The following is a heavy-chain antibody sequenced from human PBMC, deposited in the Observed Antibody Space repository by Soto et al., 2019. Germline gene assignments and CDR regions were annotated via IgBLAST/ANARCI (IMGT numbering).Heavy chain of an antibody. J-gene: IGHJ3*02. CDR2: ISYDGSNK. Sequence: PGGSLRLSCAASGFTFSSYAMHWVRQAPGKGLEWVAVISYDGSNKYYADSVKGRFTISRDNSKNTLYLQMNSLRAEDTAVYYCARPNYYDSSGYLVPDAFDIWGQGTMVTVS. V-gene: IGHV3-30-3*01. CDR3: ARPNYYDSSGYLVPDAFDI. CDR1: GFTFSSYA. D-gene: IGHD3-22*01.